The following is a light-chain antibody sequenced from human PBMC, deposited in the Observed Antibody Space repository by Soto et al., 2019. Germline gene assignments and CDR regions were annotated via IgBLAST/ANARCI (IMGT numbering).Light chain of an antibody. Sequence: QSALTQPASVSGSPGQSITISCTGTSSDVGNYIFVSWYRQHPGKAPKLMIYDINNRPSGVSNRFSGSKSGNTASLTISGLQAEDEADYYCVSHTTGASYVFGTGTKVTVL. V-gene: IGLV2-14*01. CDR3: VSHTTGASYV. CDR2: DIN. J-gene: IGLJ1*01. CDR1: SSDVGNYIF.